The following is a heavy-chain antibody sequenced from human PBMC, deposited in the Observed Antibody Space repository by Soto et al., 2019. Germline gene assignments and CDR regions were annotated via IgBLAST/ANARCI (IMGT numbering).Heavy chain of an antibody. Sequence: QVQLQESGPGLVKPSQTLSLTCTVSGGSISSGGYYWSWIRQHPGKGLEWIGYIYYSGRTYYNPSLRSRVTISVDTSKNQFSLKLSSVTAADTAVYYCAGGGIAAAAPPDYWGQGTLVTVSS. CDR1: GGSISSGGYY. CDR3: AGGGIAAAAPPDY. J-gene: IGHJ4*02. D-gene: IGHD6-13*01. CDR2: IYYSGRT. V-gene: IGHV4-31*03.